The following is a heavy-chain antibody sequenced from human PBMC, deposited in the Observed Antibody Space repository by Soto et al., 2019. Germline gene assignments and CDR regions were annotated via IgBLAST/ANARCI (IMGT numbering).Heavy chain of an antibody. CDR1: GGSISSYY. CDR2: IYYSGST. V-gene: IGHV4-59*01. CDR3: ARDGYSSSWSPLYYYYGMDV. Sequence: DTLSLTYTVSGGSISSYYWSWIRRTPGRGLEWIGYIYYSGSTNYNPSLKSRVTISVDTSKNQFSLKLSSVTAADTAVYYCARDGYSSSWSPLYYYYGMDVWGQGPTVTVSS. J-gene: IGHJ6*02. D-gene: IGHD6-13*01.